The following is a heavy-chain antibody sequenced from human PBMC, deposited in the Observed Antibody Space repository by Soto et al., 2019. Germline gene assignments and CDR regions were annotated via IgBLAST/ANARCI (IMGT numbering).Heavy chain of an antibody. Sequence: ASVKVSCKASGYTFTSYDINWVRQATGQGLEWMGWMNPNSGNTGYAQKFQGRVTMTRNTSISTAYVELSSLRSEDTAVYYCASSAAGYSSSWYSYKYYYGMDVWGQGTTVTVSS. CDR1: GYTFTSYD. CDR3: ASSAAGYSSSWYSYKYYYGMDV. D-gene: IGHD6-13*01. CDR2: MNPNSGNT. J-gene: IGHJ6*02. V-gene: IGHV1-8*01.